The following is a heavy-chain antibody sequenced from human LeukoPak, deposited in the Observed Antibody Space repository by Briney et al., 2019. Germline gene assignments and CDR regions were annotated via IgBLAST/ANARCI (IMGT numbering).Heavy chain of an antibody. Sequence: GGSLRLSCAPSGFTLTIYAMRWVRHAPEERVKWVSAISCSGGSKYYADSVKGRFPISRDNSKNTLYLQMNSLRAEDTAVYYCAKDGYVIAAQGWFDLGGEGTLVTVSS. CDR2: ISCSGGSK. CDR1: GFTLTIYA. V-gene: IGHV3-23*01. CDR3: AKDGYVIAAQGWFDL. J-gene: IGHJ5*02. D-gene: IGHD6-13*01.